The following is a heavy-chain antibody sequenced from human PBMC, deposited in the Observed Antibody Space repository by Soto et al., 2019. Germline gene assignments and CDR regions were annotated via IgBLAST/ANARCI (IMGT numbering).Heavy chain of an antibody. CDR3: ARVAGNRGDYYYYMDV. CDR2: IYYSGST. D-gene: IGHD7-27*01. V-gene: IGHV4-31*03. CDR1: GGSISSGGYY. Sequence: SETLSLTCTVSGGSISSGGYYWSWIRQHPGKGLEWIGYIYYSGSTYYNPSLKSRVTISVDTSENQFSLKLSSVTAADTAVYYCARVAGNRGDYYYYMDVWGKGTTVTVSS. J-gene: IGHJ6*03.